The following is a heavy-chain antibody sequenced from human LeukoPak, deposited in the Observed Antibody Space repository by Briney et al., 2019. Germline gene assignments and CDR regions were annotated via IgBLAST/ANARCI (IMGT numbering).Heavy chain of an antibody. V-gene: IGHV3-73*01. D-gene: IGHD4-17*01. Sequence: GRSLRLSCAASGFTFSGSAMHWVRQASGKGLEWVGHIRSKANSYATAYAASVKGRFTISRDDTKNTAYLQMNSLKTEDTAVYYCTRSTVTTGFYWGQGTLVTVSS. J-gene: IGHJ4*02. CDR3: TRSTVTTGFY. CDR2: IRSKANSYAT. CDR1: GFTFSGSA.